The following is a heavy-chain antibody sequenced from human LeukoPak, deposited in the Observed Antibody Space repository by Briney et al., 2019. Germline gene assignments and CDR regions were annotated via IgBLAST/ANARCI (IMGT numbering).Heavy chain of an antibody. CDR1: GFTFSDYY. D-gene: IGHD6-6*01. V-gene: IGHV3-11*01. CDR3: ARESSSSAGYFDY. CDR2: ISSSGSTI. Sequence: GGSLRLSCAASGFTFSDYYMSWIRQAPGKGLEWVSYISSSGSTIYYADSVKGRFTISRDNAKNSLYLRMNSLRAEDTAVYYCARESSSSAGYFDYWGQGTLVTVSS. J-gene: IGHJ4*02.